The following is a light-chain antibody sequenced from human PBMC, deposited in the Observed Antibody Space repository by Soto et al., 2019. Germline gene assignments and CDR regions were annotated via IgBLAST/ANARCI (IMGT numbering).Light chain of an antibody. V-gene: IGLV2-14*01. CDR1: SSDIGGYNY. Sequence: QSALTQPASVSGSPGQSITISCTGTSSDIGGYNYVSWYQQHPGKAPKLIIFEVDNRPSGVSNRFSGSKSDNTASLTISGLQAEDEADYYCSSYTSSSALVLFGGRTKLTVL. CDR2: EVD. CDR3: SSYTSSSALVL. J-gene: IGLJ2*01.